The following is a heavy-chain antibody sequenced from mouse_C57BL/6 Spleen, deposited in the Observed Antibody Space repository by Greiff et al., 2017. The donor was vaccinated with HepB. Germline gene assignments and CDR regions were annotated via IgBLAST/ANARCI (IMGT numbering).Heavy chain of an antibody. CDR2: INPYNGGT. CDR1: GYAFSSYW. V-gene: IGHV1-19*01. D-gene: IGHD3-3*01. Sequence: EVQLQESGAELVKPGASVKISCKASGYAFSSYWMNWVKQRPGKGLEWIGVINPYNGGTSYNQKFKGKATLTVDKSSSTAYMELNSLTSEDSAVYYCAREGTGFDYWGQGTTLTVSS. J-gene: IGHJ2*01. CDR3: AREGTGFDY.